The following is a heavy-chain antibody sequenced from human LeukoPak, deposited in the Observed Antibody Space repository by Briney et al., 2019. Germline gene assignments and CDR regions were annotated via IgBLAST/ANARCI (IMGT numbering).Heavy chain of an antibody. D-gene: IGHD3-10*01. CDR1: GVSISSYY. CDR3: ARGPKGSGSYRRPNYYGMDV. J-gene: IGHJ6*02. CDR2: IYNRGST. Sequence: SETLSLTCTVSGVSISSYYWTWIRQTAGKGLEWIGRIYNRGSTNYNPSLKSRVTISVDTSKNQFSLKLSSVTAADTAVYYCARGPKGSGSYRRPNYYGMDVWGQGTTVTVSS. V-gene: IGHV4-4*07.